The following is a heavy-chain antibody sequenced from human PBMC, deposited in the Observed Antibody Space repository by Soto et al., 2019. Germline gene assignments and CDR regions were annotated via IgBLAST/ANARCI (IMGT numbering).Heavy chain of an antibody. Sequence: GGSLRLSCAASGFTFSTYWMHWVCQAPGKGLVWVSRISRDGRSTSYADSVKGRFTISRDNAKNMLYLQMNGLRAEDTAVYYCVYCSGGNCYWGQGTLVTVSS. D-gene: IGHD2-15*01. CDR3: VYCSGGNCY. CDR2: ISRDGRST. V-gene: IGHV3-74*01. J-gene: IGHJ4*02. CDR1: GFTFSTYW.